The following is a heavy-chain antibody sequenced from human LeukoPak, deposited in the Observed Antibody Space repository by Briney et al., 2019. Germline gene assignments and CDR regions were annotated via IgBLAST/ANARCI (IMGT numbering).Heavy chain of an antibody. Sequence: GGSLRLSCAASGFTFSSYSMNWVRQAPGKGLEWVSSINWNGDDTAYADSVKGRFTISRDNTNNSLYLQMKSLTAEDTAFYYCARGGPGYCSSITCFEAYWGQGTLVTVSS. J-gene: IGHJ4*02. V-gene: IGHV3-20*04. CDR3: ARGGPGYCSSITCFEAY. CDR2: INWNGDDT. CDR1: GFTFSSYS. D-gene: IGHD2-2*01.